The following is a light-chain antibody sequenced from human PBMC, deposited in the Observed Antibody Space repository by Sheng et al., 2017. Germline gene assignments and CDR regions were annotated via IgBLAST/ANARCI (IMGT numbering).Light chain of an antibody. CDR1: QSVSTW. CDR2: KAS. CDR3: QQXSNDWR. J-gene: IGKJ1*01. V-gene: IGKV1-5*03. Sequence: DIQMTQSPSTLSAFVGDRVTITCRASQSVSTWLAWYQQKPGKAPKILIYKASSLESGVPSRFSGSGSGTEFTLTISSLQPDDSATYYCQQXSNDWRFGQGTKVEIK.